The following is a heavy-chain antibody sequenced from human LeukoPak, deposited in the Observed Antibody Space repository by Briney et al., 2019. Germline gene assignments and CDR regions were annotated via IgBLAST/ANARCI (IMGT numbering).Heavy chain of an antibody. Sequence: PSQTLSLTCTVSGGSISSGSYYWSWIRQPAGKGLEWIGRIYTSGSTNYNPSLKSRVTISVDTSKNQFSLKLSSVTAADTAVYYCARDGYSYGKPFDYWGQGTLVTVSS. J-gene: IGHJ4*02. CDR1: GGSISSGSYY. CDR3: ARDGYSYGKPFDY. D-gene: IGHD5-18*01. CDR2: IYTSGST. V-gene: IGHV4-61*02.